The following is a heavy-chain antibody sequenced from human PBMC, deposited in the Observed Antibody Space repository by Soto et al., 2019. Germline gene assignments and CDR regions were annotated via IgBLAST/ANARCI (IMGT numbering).Heavy chain of an antibody. CDR2: IYWDDDK. CDR1: GFSLSTGGVG. V-gene: IGHV2-5*02. J-gene: IGHJ6*02. CDR3: AHSRCGGDCLQSYSSHYYYGMDV. D-gene: IGHD2-21*02. Sequence: QITLKESGPALVKPTQTLTLTCTISGFSLSTGGVGVGWIRQPPGKALEWLALIYWDDDKRYSPSLRSRLTITKDTSKNQVGLTMTNIDPVDTATYYCAHSRCGGDCLQSYSSHYYYGMDVWGQGTTVTVSS.